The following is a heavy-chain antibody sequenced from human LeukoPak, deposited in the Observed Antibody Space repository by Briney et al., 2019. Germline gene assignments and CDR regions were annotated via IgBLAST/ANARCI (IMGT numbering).Heavy chain of an antibody. CDR1: GGSISSYY. D-gene: IGHD6-19*01. J-gene: IGHJ4*02. CDR3: ASTQQWLASYY. V-gene: IGHV4-59*08. CDR2: FYNSGST. Sequence: SETLSLTCTVSGGSISSYYWSWFRQPPGKGLVWIGSFYNSGSTSYNPSLTSRVTISLDTSKNLFSLRLTSVTAADTAVYYCASTQQWLASYYWGQGALVTVSS.